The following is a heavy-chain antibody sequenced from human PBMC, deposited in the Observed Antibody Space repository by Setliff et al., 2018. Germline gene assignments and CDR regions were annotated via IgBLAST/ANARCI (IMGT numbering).Heavy chain of an antibody. CDR2: MNADGSIT. J-gene: IGHJ4*02. Sequence: GGSLRLSCAASGFSISDHYMDWVRQAPGKGLEWVSRMNADGSITIYADSVKGRFTISRDNAKNTLYLQMSSLRAEDTAVYYCARVGGPSMTTLDYWGQGTLVTVSS. D-gene: IGHD4-17*01. CDR1: GFSISDHY. V-gene: IGHV3-74*01. CDR3: ARVGGPSMTTLDY.